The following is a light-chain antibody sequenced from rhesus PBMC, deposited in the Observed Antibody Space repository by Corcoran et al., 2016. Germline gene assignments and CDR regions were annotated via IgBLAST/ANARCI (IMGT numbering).Light chain of an antibody. Sequence: DIQMTQSPSSLSASVGDTVTITCRASQRISSWLAWYQQKTGKAPKRLIYKASSLQSGGPSRCSGSGYGTDFTLTISSLQSEDFATYYCQQYSSSPYSFGQGTKVEIK. J-gene: IGKJ2*01. V-gene: IGKV1-22*01. CDR3: QQYSSSPYS. CDR2: KAS. CDR1: QRISSW.